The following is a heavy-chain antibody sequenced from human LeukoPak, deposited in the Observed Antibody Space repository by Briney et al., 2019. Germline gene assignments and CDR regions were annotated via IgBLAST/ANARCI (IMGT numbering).Heavy chain of an antibody. Sequence: PGGSLRLSCAASGFTFSSYWMHWVRQAPGKGLGWVSRINSDGSSTSYADSVKGRFTISRDNAKNTLYLQMNSLRAEDTAVYYCARSAHCSGGSCYSPFDYWGQGTLVTVSS. CDR2: INSDGSST. J-gene: IGHJ4*02. CDR3: ARSAHCSGGSCYSPFDY. D-gene: IGHD2-15*01. CDR1: GFTFSSYW. V-gene: IGHV3-74*01.